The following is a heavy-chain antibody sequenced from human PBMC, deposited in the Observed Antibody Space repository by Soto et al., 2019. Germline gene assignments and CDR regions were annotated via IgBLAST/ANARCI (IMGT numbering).Heavy chain of an antibody. V-gene: IGHV1-24*01. CDR1: GYTLTELS. CDR2: FDPEDGET. CDR3: ATYGRYMVYFDY. J-gene: IGHJ4*02. Sequence: ASVKVSCKVSGYTLTELSMHWVRQAPGKGLEWMGGFDPEDGETIYAQKFQGRVTMTEDTSTDTAYMELSSLRSEDTAVYYCATYGRYMVYFDYWGQGTLVTVSS. D-gene: IGHD3-10*01.